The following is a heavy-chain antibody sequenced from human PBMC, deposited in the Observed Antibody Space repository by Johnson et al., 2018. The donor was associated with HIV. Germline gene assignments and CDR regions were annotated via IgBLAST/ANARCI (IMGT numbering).Heavy chain of an antibody. J-gene: IGHJ3*02. CDR1: GFTFSNAW. CDR3: ARGIAVGNWVDI. V-gene: IGHV3-48*01. CDR2: ITRTDLRT. Sequence: EVQLVESGGGLVQPGRSLRLSCAASGFTFSNAWMTWGRRAPGKGLEWVSHITRTDLRTFYADSVRGRFNISRDSSKNTLYLQMNSLRAEDTAVYYCARGIAVGNWVDIWGQGTMVTVSS. D-gene: IGHD6-19*01.